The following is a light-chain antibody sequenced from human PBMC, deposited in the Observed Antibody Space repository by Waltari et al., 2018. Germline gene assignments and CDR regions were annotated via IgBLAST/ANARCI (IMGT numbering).Light chain of an antibody. Sequence: QSALTQPASVSGSPGQSITIFCTGTTNDVGGYNFVSWYQHHPGKAPKLIIYEVTKRPSGVSTRFPGSKSGNTASLTISGLQAEDEADYYCHSYTGSRTYVFGTGTKVTVL. CDR1: TNDVGGYNF. CDR2: EVT. J-gene: IGLJ1*01. CDR3: HSYTGSRTYV. V-gene: IGLV2-14*01.